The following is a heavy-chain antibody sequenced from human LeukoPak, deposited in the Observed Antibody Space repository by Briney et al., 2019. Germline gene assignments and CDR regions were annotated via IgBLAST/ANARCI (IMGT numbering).Heavy chain of an antibody. Sequence: PSETLSLTCAVYGGSFSGYYWSWIRQPPGKGLEWIGEINHSGSTNYNPSLKSRVTISVDTSKNQFSLKLSSVTAADTAVYYCARDDQGAHAFDIWGQGTMVTVSS. CDR3: ARDDQGAHAFDI. J-gene: IGHJ3*02. CDR1: GGSFSGYY. D-gene: IGHD4/OR15-4a*01. V-gene: IGHV4-34*01. CDR2: INHSGST.